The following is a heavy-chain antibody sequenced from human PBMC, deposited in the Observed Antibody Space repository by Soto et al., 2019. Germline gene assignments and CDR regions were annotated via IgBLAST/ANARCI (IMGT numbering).Heavy chain of an antibody. CDR2: IIPIFGTA. D-gene: IGHD5-18*01. V-gene: IGHV1-69*01. CDR3: ARDLSDTAMVTAYYYYGMDV. CDR1: GGTFSIYP. Sequence: SLLKLACKASGGTFSIYPSSWGRKDPGQGLEWMGGIIPIFGTANYAQKFQGRVTITADESTSTAYMELSSLRSEDTAVYYCARDLSDTAMVTAYYYYGMDVWGQGTTVTVSS. J-gene: IGHJ6*02.